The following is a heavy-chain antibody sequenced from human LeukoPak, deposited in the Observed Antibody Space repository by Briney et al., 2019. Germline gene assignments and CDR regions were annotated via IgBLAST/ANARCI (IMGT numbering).Heavy chain of an antibody. D-gene: IGHD2-2*01. V-gene: IGHV4-30-4*08. J-gene: IGHJ4*02. CDR1: GGSISSGDYY. CDR2: IYYSGST. CDR3: ARTVVVPAQFDY. Sequence: SETLSLTCTVSGGSISSGDYYWSWIRQPPGKGLEWIGYIYYSGSTYYNPSLKSRVTISVDTSKNQLYLKLSSVTAADTAVYYCARTVVVPAQFDYWGQGTLVTVSS.